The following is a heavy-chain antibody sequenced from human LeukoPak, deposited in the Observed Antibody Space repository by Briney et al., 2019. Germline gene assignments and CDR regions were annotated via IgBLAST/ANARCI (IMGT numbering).Heavy chain of an antibody. V-gene: IGHV3-21*01. CDR3: AKAYYYYDSSGYLSNDAFDI. CDR2: ISSSSSYI. Sequence: GSLRLSCAASGFTFSSYSMNWVRQAPGKGLEWVSSISSSSSYIYYADSVKGRFTISRDNAKNSLYLQMNSLRAEDTAVYYCAKAYYYYDSSGYLSNDAFDIWGQGTMVTVSS. D-gene: IGHD3-22*01. CDR1: GFTFSSYS. J-gene: IGHJ3*02.